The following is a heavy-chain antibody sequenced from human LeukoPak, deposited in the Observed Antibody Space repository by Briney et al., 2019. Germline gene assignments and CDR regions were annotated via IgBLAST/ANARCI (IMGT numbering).Heavy chain of an antibody. CDR2: IIPILGIA. Sequence: SVKVSRKVSGYTLTELSMHWVRQAPGQGLEWMGRIIPILGIANYAQKFQGTVTITADKSTSTAYMELSSLRSEDTAVYYCARGDAIVGAQDDAFDIWGQGTMVTVSS. D-gene: IGHD1-26*01. J-gene: IGHJ3*02. CDR3: ARGDAIVGAQDDAFDI. V-gene: IGHV1-69*02. CDR1: GYTLTELS.